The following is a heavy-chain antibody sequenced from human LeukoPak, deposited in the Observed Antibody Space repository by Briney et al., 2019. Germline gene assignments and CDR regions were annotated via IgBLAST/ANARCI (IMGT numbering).Heavy chain of an antibody. CDR2: ISYDGSNK. D-gene: IGHD5-12*01. CDR1: GFTFSSYA. J-gene: IGHJ3*02. CDR3: ARATEATLDAFDI. V-gene: IGHV3-30-3*01. Sequence: GGSLRLSCAASGFTFSSYAMHWVRQAPGKGLEWVAVISYDGSNKYYADSVKGRFTISRDNSKNTLYLQMNSLRAEDTAVYYCARATEATLDAFDIWGQGTMVTVSS.